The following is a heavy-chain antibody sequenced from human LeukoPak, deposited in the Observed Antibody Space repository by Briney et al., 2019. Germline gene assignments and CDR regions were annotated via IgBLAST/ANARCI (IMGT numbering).Heavy chain of an antibody. J-gene: IGHJ4*02. Sequence: SVKVSCKASGGTFSSYAISWVRRAPGEGLEWMGGIIPIFGTANYAQKFQGRVTITADESTSTAYMELSSLRSEDTAVYYCARAEGYCSGGSCYTGADDYWGQGTLVTVSS. CDR3: ARAEGYCSGGSCYTGADDY. CDR1: GGTFSSYA. D-gene: IGHD2-15*01. CDR2: IIPIFGTA. V-gene: IGHV1-69*13.